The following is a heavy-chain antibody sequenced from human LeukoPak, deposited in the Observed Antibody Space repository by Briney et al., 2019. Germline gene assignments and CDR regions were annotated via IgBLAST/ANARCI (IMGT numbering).Heavy chain of an antibody. V-gene: IGHV3-30-3*01. CDR2: ISYDGSNK. CDR1: GFTFSSYA. Sequence: PGRSLRLSCAASGFTFSSYAMHWVRQAPGKGLERVAVISYDGSNKYYADSVKGRFTISRDNSKNTLYLQMNSLRAEDTAVYYCLVPAAIGYGMDVWGQGTTVTVSS. CDR3: LVPAAIGYGMDV. J-gene: IGHJ6*02. D-gene: IGHD2-2*02.